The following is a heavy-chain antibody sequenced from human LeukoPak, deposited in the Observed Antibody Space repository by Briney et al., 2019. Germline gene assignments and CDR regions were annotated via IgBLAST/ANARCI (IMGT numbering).Heavy chain of an antibody. J-gene: IGHJ4*02. CDR1: GFTFSNYG. D-gene: IGHD2/OR15-2a*01. V-gene: IGHV3-33*01. Sequence: GGSLRLSCAASGFTFSNYGIHWVRQAPGKGLEWVALIWYDGSNKYYTDSVKGRLTISRDNSKDTLFLQMNSLRAEDTAVYYCAREGPRGNSQFDYWGQGTLVTVST. CDR3: AREGPRGNSQFDY. CDR2: IWYDGSNK.